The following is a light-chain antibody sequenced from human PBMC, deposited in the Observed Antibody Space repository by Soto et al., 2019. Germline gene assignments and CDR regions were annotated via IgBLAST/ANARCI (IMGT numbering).Light chain of an antibody. Sequence: QSALTQPASVSESPGQSITISCTGTSSDIGGYNYVSWYQRHPGQAPKLMIDEVSNRPSGVYNRCSGSKSGNTASLTLSGLQAEDEADYYCSSYTSSSTLVFGGGTKVTVL. CDR2: EVS. CDR1: SSDIGGYNY. CDR3: SSYTSSSTLV. V-gene: IGLV2-14*01. J-gene: IGLJ3*02.